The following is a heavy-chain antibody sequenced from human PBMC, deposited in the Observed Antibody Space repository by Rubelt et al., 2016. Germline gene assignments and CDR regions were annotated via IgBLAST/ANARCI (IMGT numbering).Heavy chain of an antibody. J-gene: IGHJ4*02. CDR2: ISWNSGSM. CDR3: VREEGGSYYNY. CDR1: GFAFNDYA. D-gene: IGHD1-26*01. Sequence: QLVESGGGLVQPGRSLRLSCTASGFAFNDYAMHWVRQAPGKGLEWVSGISWNSGSMAYADSVKGRFTISRDNARSSLHLQMNSLRAEDTAVYYCVREEGGSYYNYWGQGILVTVSS. V-gene: IGHV3-9*01.